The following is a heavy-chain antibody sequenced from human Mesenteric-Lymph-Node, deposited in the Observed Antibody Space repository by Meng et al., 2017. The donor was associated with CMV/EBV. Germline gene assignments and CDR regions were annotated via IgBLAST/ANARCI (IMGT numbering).Heavy chain of an antibody. CDR2: INSDGSST. J-gene: IGHJ6*02. D-gene: IGHD1-1*01. CDR1: GFTFSSYW. CDR3: ARRPKVRGLDV. V-gene: IGHV3-74*01. Sequence: GESLKISCAASGFTFSSYWMHWVRQAPGKGLVWVSRINSDGSSTSYADSVKGRFTISRDNAKNTLYLQMDSLRVDDTAVYYCARRPKVRGLDVWGQGTTVTVSS.